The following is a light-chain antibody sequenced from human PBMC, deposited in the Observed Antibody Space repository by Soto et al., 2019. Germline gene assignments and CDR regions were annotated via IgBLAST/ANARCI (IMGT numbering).Light chain of an antibody. J-gene: IGKJ5*01. Sequence: EIVMTQSPATLSVSPGERATLSCMASQSVINNLAWYQQKPGQAPRLLIYAASTRATGTPARFSGSGSGTKFTLSISSLQSEDFAVYYCQQYNNGPITFGQGTRLE. V-gene: IGKV3D-15*01. CDR2: AAS. CDR1: QSVINN. CDR3: QQYNNGPIT.